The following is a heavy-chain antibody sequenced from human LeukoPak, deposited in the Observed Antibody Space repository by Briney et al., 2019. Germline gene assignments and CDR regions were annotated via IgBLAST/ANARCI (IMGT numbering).Heavy chain of an antibody. CDR2: IYTSGST. J-gene: IGHJ6*02. CDR3: ARDCTIAAAGICYYYYYGMDV. V-gene: IGHV4-4*07. Sequence: PSETLSLTCTVSGGSLSSYYWSWIRQPAGKGLEWIGRIYTSGSTNYNPSLKSRVTMSVDTSKNQFSLKLSSVTAADTAVYYCARDCTIAAAGICYYYYYGMDVWGQGTTVTVSS. CDR1: GGSLSSYY. D-gene: IGHD6-13*01.